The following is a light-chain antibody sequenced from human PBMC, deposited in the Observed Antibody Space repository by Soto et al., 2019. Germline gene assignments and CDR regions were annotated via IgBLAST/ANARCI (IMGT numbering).Light chain of an antibody. J-gene: IGKJ2*01. V-gene: IGKV1-39*01. CDR1: QTISTY. CDR3: QQSHGIPYT. CDR2: AAS. Sequence: DIQMTQSPSSLSASVGDRVTITCRASQTISTYLNWYQQNPGKAPKLLIYAASTLQSGVPSRFSGSRSGTDFTLTISSLQPEDFATYYCQQSHGIPYTFGQGTKLEIK.